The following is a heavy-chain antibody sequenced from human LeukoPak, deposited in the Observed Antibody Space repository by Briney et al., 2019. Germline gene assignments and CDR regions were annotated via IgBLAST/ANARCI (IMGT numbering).Heavy chain of an antibody. Sequence: GGSLRLSCAASGFTFNSYWMSWVRQAPGKGLEWVANIKEDGSAQYYVDSVKGRFTISRDNAQNSLNLQMNSLRAEDTAVYYCATSSNAPGNHWGQGTLVTVSS. J-gene: IGHJ5*02. D-gene: IGHD2-2*01. CDR2: IKEDGSAQ. CDR3: ATSSNAPGNH. V-gene: IGHV3-7*01. CDR1: GFTFNSYW.